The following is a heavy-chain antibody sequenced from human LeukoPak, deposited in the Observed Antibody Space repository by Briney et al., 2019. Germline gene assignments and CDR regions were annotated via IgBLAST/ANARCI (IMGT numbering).Heavy chain of an antibody. CDR3: ARLSYYYDSSGYNWFDP. CDR2: IIPIFGTA. V-gene: IGHV1-69*05. Sequence: GASVKVSCKASGGTFSSYAISWVRQAPGQGLEWMGGIIPIFGTANYAQKFQGRVTITTDESTSTAYMELSSLRSEGTAVYYCARLSYYYDSSGYNWFDPWGQGTLVTVSS. D-gene: IGHD3-22*01. CDR1: GGTFSSYA. J-gene: IGHJ5*02.